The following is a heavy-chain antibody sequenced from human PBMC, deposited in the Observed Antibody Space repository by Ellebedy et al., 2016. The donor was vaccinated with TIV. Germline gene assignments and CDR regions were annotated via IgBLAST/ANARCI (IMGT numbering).Heavy chain of an antibody. V-gene: IGHV3-53*01. Sequence: GESLKISCAASGFTVNNNYMRWLRQAPGKGLEWVSLIYSGGDRYYADSVKGRFTISRDNSNNTVYLQMKSLRVEDTAVYYCARDRHCVGGRCYSVWGQGTLVTVSS. CDR1: GFTVNNNY. CDR3: ARDRHCVGGRCYSV. D-gene: IGHD2-15*01. CDR2: IYSGGDR. J-gene: IGHJ4*02.